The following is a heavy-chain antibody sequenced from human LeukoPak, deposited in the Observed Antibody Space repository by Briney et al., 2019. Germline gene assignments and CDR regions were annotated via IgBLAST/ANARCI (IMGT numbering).Heavy chain of an antibody. D-gene: IGHD1-26*01. V-gene: IGHV4-34*01. J-gene: IGHJ6*03. CDR1: GGSFSGYY. CDR2: INHSGST. CDR3: ARDVVGATGDYYYYYMDV. Sequence: SETLSLTCAVYGGSFSGYYWSWIRQPPGKGLEWIGEINHSGSTNYNPSLKSRVTIPADTSKDQFSLKLSSVTAADTAVYNCARDVVGATGDYYYYYMDVWGKGTTVTVSS.